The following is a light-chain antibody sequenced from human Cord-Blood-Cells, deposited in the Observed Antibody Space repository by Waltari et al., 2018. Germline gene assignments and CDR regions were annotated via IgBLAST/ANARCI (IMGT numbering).Light chain of an antibody. CDR3: SSYTSSSTYWV. CDR2: DVS. V-gene: IGLV2-14*01. CDR1: SSDVGGYNY. J-gene: IGLJ3*02. Sequence: QSALTQPASVSGSPGQSITISCTGTSSDVGGYNYVSWYPQHPGKAPQLMIYDVSKRPSGVSNRFSGSKSGNTASLTISGLQAEDEADYYCSSYTSSSTYWVFGGGTKLTVL.